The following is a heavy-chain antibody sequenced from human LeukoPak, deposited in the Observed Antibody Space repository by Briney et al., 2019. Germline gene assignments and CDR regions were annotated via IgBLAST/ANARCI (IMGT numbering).Heavy chain of an antibody. CDR1: GFTFSNFG. J-gene: IGHJ3*02. V-gene: IGHV3-30*18. Sequence: GGSLRLSCAASGFTFSNFGMHWVRQAPGKGLEWVAVISYDGSNKYFADSVKGRFTISRDNSKNTLYLQMNSLRAEDTAVYYCAKDSGIAVAGTLRAFDIWGQGTMVTVSS. CDR2: ISYDGSNK. CDR3: AKDSGIAVAGTLRAFDI. D-gene: IGHD6-19*01.